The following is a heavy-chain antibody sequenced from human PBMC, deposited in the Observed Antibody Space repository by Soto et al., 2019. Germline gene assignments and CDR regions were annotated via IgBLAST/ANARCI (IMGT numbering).Heavy chain of an antibody. CDR1: GYTFTSYG. CDR3: ARGRRIAAAGFPTWFDP. V-gene: IGHV1-8*02. CDR2: ISAYSGNT. Sequence: GASVKVSCKAPGYTFTSYGISWVRQAPGQGLEWMGWISAYSGNTGYAQKFQGRVTMTRNTSISTAYMELSSLRSEDTAVYYCARGRRIAAAGFPTWFDPWGQGTLVPVSP. J-gene: IGHJ5*02. D-gene: IGHD6-13*01.